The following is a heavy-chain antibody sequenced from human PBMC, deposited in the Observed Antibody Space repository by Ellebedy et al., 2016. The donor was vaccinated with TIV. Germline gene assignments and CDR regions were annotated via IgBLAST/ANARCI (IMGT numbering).Heavy chain of an antibody. D-gene: IGHD1-26*01. CDR1: GGSISSSSYY. V-gene: IGHV4-39*07. Sequence: MPSETLSLTCTVSGGSISSSSYYRGWIRQAPGKGLEWTGSIYFSGSTYYNPSLKSRVTISVDTSKNQFSLKLSSVTAADTAVYYCARGIVGATKRWRAFDIWGQGTMVTVSS. J-gene: IGHJ3*02. CDR2: IYFSGST. CDR3: ARGIVGATKRWRAFDI.